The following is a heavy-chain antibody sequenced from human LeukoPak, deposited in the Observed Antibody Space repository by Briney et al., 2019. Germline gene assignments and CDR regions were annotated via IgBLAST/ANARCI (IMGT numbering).Heavy chain of an antibody. D-gene: IGHD3-9*01. CDR2: IKSKTDGGTT. V-gene: IGHV3-15*01. CDR1: GFTFSNAW. CDR3: ARDQAFDWSFDY. J-gene: IGHJ4*02. Sequence: NPGGSLRLSCAAPGFTFSNAWMSCVRQGPGKGLEWVGRIKSKTDGGTTDYAAPVKGRFTISRDDSKNTLYLQMNSLKTEDTAVYYCARDQAFDWSFDYWGQGTLVTVSS.